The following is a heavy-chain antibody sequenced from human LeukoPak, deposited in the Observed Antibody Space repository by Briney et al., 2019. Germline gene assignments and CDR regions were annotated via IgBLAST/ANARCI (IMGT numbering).Heavy chain of an antibody. CDR3: ARAGYCSGTSCPPWYFDL. Sequence: GGSLRLSGAASGFTFSSYEMNWVRQAPGKGLEWVSVKGRFTISRDNAKNSLYLQMNSLRADDTAVYYCARAGYCSGTSCPPWYFDLWGRGTLVTVSS. V-gene: IGHV3-48*03. CDR1: GFTFSSYE. D-gene: IGHD2-2*01. J-gene: IGHJ2*01.